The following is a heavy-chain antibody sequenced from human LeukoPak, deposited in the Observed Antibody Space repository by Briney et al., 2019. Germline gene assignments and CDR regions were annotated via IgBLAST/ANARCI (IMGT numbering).Heavy chain of an antibody. CDR1: GGSFSGYY. J-gene: IGHJ4*02. CDR3: ARHGPPPLDTMIVVVITTSGFFDY. D-gene: IGHD3-22*01. V-gene: IGHV4-34*01. Sequence: SGTQSLTCAVYGGSFSGYYWSWIRQPPGKGLEWIGEINHSGSTNYNPSLKSRVTISVDTSKNQFSLKLSSVTAADTAVYYCARHGPPPLDTMIVVVITTSGFFDYWGQGTLVTVSS. CDR2: INHSGST.